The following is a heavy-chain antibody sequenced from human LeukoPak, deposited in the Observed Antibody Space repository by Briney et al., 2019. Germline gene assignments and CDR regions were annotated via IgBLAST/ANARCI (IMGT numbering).Heavy chain of an antibody. CDR1: GYTFTGYY. V-gene: IGHV7-4-1*02. CDR2: INTNTGNS. J-gene: IGHJ4*02. CDR3: ARLYGAFDY. Sequence: ASVKASCKASGYTFTGYYMHWVRQAPGQGLEWMGWINTNTGNSTYAQGFTGRFVFSLDTSVSTAYLQISSLEAEDTAIYYCARLYGAFDYWGQGTLVTVSS. D-gene: IGHD1-26*01.